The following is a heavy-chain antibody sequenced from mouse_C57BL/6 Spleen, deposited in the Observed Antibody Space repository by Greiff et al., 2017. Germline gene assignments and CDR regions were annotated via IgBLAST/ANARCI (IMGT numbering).Heavy chain of an antibody. Sequence: VKLMESGPGLVQPSQSLSITCTVSGFSLTSYGVHWVRQSPGKGLEWLGVIWSGGSTDYNAAFISRLSISKDNSKSQVFFKMNSLQADDTAIYYCARSLSMITTDLYAMDYWGQGTSVTVSS. CDR1: GFSLTSYG. CDR3: ARSLSMITTDLYAMDY. V-gene: IGHV2-2*01. CDR2: IWSGGST. D-gene: IGHD2-4*01. J-gene: IGHJ4*01.